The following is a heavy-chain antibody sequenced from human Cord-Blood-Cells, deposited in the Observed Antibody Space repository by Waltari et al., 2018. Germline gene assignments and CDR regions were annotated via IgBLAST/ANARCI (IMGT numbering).Heavy chain of an antibody. J-gene: IGHJ6*03. V-gene: IGHV4-38-2*02. D-gene: IGHD2-2*01. Sequence: QVQLQESGPGLVKPSETLSLTCTVSGYSISSGYYWGWIRQPPGTGRELIGSIYHSGRTYYNPSLKSRVTISVDTSKNQFSLKLSSVTAADTAVYYCARDSIEYQLLSAYYYYYYMDVWGKGTTVTVSS. CDR1: GYSISSGYY. CDR3: ARDSIEYQLLSAYYYYYYMDV. CDR2: IYHSGRT.